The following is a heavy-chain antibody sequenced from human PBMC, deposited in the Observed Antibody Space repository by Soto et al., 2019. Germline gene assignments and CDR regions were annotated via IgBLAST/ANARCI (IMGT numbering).Heavy chain of an antibody. V-gene: IGHV3-53*01. Sequence: GSLRLSCAASGFTVSSNYMSWVRQAPGKGLEWVSVFYSGGSTSYADSVKGRFTISRDNSKNTLYLQMDSLRAEDTAIYFCTGTTRYCSSTSCSTGGFDYWGQGTLVTVSS. CDR3: TGTTRYCSSTSCSTGGFDY. J-gene: IGHJ4*02. CDR1: GFTVSSNY. D-gene: IGHD2-2*01. CDR2: FYSGGST.